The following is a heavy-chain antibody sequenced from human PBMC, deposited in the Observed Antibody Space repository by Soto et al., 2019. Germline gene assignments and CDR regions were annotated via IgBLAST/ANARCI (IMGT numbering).Heavy chain of an antibody. D-gene: IGHD2-15*01. J-gene: IGHJ6*02. CDR3: ARDPLSYCSGGSCYFRYYGMDV. V-gene: IGHV3-7*05. Sequence: PGGSLRLSCAASGFTFSSYWMSWVRQAPGKGLEWVANIKQDGSEKYYVDSVKGRFTISRDNAKNSLYLQMNSLRAEDTAVYYCARDPLSYCSGGSCYFRYYGMDVWGQGTTVTVSS. CDR1: GFTFSSYW. CDR2: IKQDGSEK.